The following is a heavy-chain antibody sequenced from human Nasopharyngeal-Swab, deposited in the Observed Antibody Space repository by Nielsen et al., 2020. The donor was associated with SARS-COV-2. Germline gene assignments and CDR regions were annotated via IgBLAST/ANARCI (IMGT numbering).Heavy chain of an antibody. Sequence: VRQMPGKGLEWVSSISSGSSYIYYADSVKGRFTISRDNAKNSLYLQMNSLRAEDTAVYYCARADSYGYRGPFDYWGQGTLVTVSS. CDR2: ISSGSSYI. V-gene: IGHV3-21*01. J-gene: IGHJ4*02. D-gene: IGHD5-18*01. CDR3: ARADSYGYRGPFDY.